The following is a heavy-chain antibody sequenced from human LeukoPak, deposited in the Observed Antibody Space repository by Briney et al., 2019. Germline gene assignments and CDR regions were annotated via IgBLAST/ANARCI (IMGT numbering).Heavy chain of an antibody. Sequence: PSETLSLTCAVSGGSFSGYYWSWIRQPPGKGLEWIGEINHSGSTNYNPSLKSRVTISVDTSKNQFSLKLSSVTAADTAVYYCARHKYYYRSGSYYGAPYYMDVWGKGTTVTISS. J-gene: IGHJ6*03. CDR1: GGSFSGYY. CDR3: ARHKYYYRSGSYYGAPYYMDV. D-gene: IGHD3-10*01. CDR2: INHSGST. V-gene: IGHV4-34*01.